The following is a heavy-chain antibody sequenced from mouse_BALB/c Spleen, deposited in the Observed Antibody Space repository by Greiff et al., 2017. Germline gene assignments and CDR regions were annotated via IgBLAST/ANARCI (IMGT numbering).Heavy chain of an antibody. J-gene: IGHJ2*01. D-gene: IGHD1-1*01. Sequence: VQLQQSGPELVKPGASVKISCKASGYTFTDYNMHWVKQSHGKSLEWIGYIYPYNGGTGYNQRFKSKATLTVDNSSSTAYMELRSLTSEDSAVYYCARLGPVVATPDYWGQGTTLTVSS. CDR1: GYTFTDYN. V-gene: IGHV1S29*02. CDR3: ARLGPVVATPDY. CDR2: IYPYNGGT.